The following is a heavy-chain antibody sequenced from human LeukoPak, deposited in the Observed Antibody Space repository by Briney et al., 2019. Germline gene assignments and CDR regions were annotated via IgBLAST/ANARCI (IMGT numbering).Heavy chain of an antibody. D-gene: IGHD2-2*01. V-gene: IGHV1-2*02. CDR2: INPNSGGT. CDR3: ASLVPAVFDY. CDR1: GYTFTGYY. J-gene: IGHJ4*02. Sequence: ASVKVSCKATGYTFTGYYMHWVRQAPGQGLEWMGWINPNSGGTNYAQEFQGRVTMTRDTSISTAYMELSRLRSDDTAVYYCASLVPAVFDYWGQGTLVTVSS.